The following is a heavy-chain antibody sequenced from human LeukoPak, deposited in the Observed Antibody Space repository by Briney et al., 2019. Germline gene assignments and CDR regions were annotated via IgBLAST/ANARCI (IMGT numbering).Heavy chain of an antibody. CDR1: GYTFTGYY. CDR3: ASYLTSRDGYNYGGGTEDP. J-gene: IGHJ5*02. V-gene: IGHV1-2*02. CDR2: INPNSGGT. Sequence: GASVKVSCKASGYTFTGYYMHWVRQAPGQGLEWMGWINPNSGGTNYAQKFQGRVTMTRDTSISTAYMELSRLRSEDTAVYYCASYLTSRDGYNYGGGTEDPWGQGTLVTASS. D-gene: IGHD5-24*01.